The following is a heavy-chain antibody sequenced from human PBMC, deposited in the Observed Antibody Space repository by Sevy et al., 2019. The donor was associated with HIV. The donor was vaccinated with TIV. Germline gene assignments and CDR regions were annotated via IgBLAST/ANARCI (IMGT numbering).Heavy chain of an antibody. CDR1: GFTFGDYA. V-gene: IGHV3-49*03. D-gene: IGHD3-22*01. CDR2: IRSKAYGGTT. Sequence: GGSLRLSCTASGFTFGDYAMSWFRQAPGKGLEWVGFIRSKAYGGTTEYAASVKGRFTISRDDSKSIAYLQMNSLKTEDTAVYYSTRAVGAYYYDSSGYPYWGQGTLVTVSS. CDR3: TRAVGAYYYDSSGYPY. J-gene: IGHJ4*02.